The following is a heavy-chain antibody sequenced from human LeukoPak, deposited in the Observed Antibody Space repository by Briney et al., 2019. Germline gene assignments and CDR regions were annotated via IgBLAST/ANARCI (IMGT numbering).Heavy chain of an antibody. Sequence: GGSLRLSCSASGFTFSSYWMIWVRQATGKGLEWVANINQVGSEKYYADSVKGRFTISRDKSKNSLYLQMNSLRAEDTAVYFCARDHSEPGVFFDSWGQGTLVTVSS. CDR1: GFTFSSYW. CDR2: INQVGSEK. J-gene: IGHJ4*02. V-gene: IGHV3-7*05. D-gene: IGHD1-14*01. CDR3: ARDHSEPGVFFDS.